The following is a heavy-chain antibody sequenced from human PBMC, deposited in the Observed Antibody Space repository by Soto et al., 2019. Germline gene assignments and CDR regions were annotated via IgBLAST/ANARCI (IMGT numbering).Heavy chain of an antibody. V-gene: IGHV4-61*01. CDR1: GGSVSGGSYY. D-gene: IGHD4-17*01. CDR3: SRDVDFGEEDV. J-gene: IGHJ6*02. CDR2: IYFSGRT. Sequence: SETLSLTCTVSGGSVSGGSYYWNWIRQPPGKGLEWIGYIYFSGRTNYNPSLKSRVTISIDTSKNQFSLKLTSATAADTAVYYCSRDVDFGEEDVWGQGDTVTVX.